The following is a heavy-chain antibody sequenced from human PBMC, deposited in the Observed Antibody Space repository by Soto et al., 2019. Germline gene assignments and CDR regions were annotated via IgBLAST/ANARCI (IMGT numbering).Heavy chain of an antibody. V-gene: IGHV1-18*01. CDR2: ISGYSGKT. D-gene: IGHD3-22*01. J-gene: IGHJ4*02. CDR3: ARGSREVVVIHD. CDR1: GYTFTSYG. Sequence: ASVKVSCKASGYTFTSYGISWVRQAPGQGLEWMGWISGYSGKTNYAQKVQDRVTMTTDTSTSTAYMELRSLKSDDTAVYYCARGSREVVVIHDWGQGTQVTVYS.